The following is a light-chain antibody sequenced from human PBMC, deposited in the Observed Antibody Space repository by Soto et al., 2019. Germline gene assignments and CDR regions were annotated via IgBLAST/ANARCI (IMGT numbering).Light chain of an antibody. CDR2: GAS. J-gene: IGKJ5*01. CDR3: QQDHSWREPT. V-gene: IGKV3-15*01. Sequence: KTTLSCRASQSVSSNLAWYQQKPGQAPRLLIYGASIRATGIPARFSGSGSGTEFTVSISSLQAEYVAVLYRQQDHSWREPTFGQWAPMEIK. CDR1: QSVSSN.